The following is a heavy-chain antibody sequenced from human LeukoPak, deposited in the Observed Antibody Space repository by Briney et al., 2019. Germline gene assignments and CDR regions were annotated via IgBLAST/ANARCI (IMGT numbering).Heavy chain of an antibody. V-gene: IGHV4-34*01. CDR2: INHSGST. Sequence: SETLSLTCAVYGGSFSGYYWSWIRQPPGKGLEWIGEINHSGSTNFSPSLKSRVTISVDTSKNQFSLKLSSVTAADTAVYYCARGVHYFGSGSYYYWGQGTLVTVSS. CDR3: ARGVHYFGSGSYYY. J-gene: IGHJ4*02. D-gene: IGHD3-10*01. CDR1: GGSFSGYY.